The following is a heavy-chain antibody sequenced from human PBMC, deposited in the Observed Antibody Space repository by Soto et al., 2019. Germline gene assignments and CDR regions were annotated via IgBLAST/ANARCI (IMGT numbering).Heavy chain of an antibody. J-gene: IGHJ4*02. Sequence: EVQLVESGGGLVQPGGSLRLSCAASGFTFSSYGMNWVRQAPGKGLEWVSYISSSGSTIYYAESVRGRFSISRDNAKNSLYLQMDSLRDEDMAVYFCADDEDGDSDFDSWGQGTLVTVSS. CDR2: ISSSGSTI. V-gene: IGHV3-48*02. CDR1: GFTFSSYG. CDR3: ADDEDGDSDFDS. D-gene: IGHD4-17*01.